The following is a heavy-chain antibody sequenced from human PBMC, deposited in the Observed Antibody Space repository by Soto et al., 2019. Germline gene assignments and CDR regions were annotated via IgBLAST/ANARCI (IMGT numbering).Heavy chain of an antibody. CDR3: ARELVTHYYYYGMDV. V-gene: IGHV4-31*03. Sequence: PSETLSLTCTVSGGSMSSGGYYWSWIRQHPGKGLEWIGYIYYSGSTYYNPSLKSRVTISVDTSKNQFSLKLSSVTAADTAVYYCARELVTHYYYYGMDVWGQGTTVTVSS. D-gene: IGHD4-4*01. CDR2: IYYSGST. J-gene: IGHJ6*02. CDR1: GGSMSSGGYY.